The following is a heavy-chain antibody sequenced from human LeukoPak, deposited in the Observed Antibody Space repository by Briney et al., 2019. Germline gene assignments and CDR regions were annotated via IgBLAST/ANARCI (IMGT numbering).Heavy chain of an antibody. CDR3: ARGGAGSYYSAVDY. CDR2: INAGNGNT. D-gene: IGHD3-10*01. Sequence: ASVKVSCKASGYTFTSYAMHWVRQAPGQRLEWMGWINAGNGNTKYSQKFQGRVTITRDTSASTAYMELSSLRSEDTAVYYCARGGAGSYYSAVDYWAREPWSPSPQ. CDR1: GYTFTSYA. V-gene: IGHV1-3*01. J-gene: IGHJ4*02.